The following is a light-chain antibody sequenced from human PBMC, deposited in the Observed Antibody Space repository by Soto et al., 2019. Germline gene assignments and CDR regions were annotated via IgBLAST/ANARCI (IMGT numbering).Light chain of an antibody. CDR3: QQSYKILT. Sequence: DIQLTQSPASLSASVGDSVTITCRASDNIGSNLNWYQHQTGTAPKLLIYAASSLQGGVPSRFSGSGYGTQFTLTISGLQTEDFATYYCQQSYKILTFGGGTKVDIK. CDR2: AAS. CDR1: DNIGSN. J-gene: IGKJ4*01. V-gene: IGKV1-39*01.